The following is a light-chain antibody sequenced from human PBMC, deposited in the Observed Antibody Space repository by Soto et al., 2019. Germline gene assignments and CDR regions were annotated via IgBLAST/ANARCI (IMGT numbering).Light chain of an antibody. CDR2: GNS. Sequence: QLVLTQPPSVSGAPGQRVTISCTGSSSNIGAGHDVHWYQQFPGTAPKLLIYGNSNRPSGVPDRFSGSKSGTSASLAITGLQAEDEADYYCQSYDSSLNGVFGTGTKVTVL. J-gene: IGLJ1*01. V-gene: IGLV1-40*01. CDR3: QSYDSSLNGV. CDR1: SSNIGAGHD.